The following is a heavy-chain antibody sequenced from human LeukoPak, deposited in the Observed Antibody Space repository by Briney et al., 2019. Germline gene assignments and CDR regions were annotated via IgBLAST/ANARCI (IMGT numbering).Heavy chain of an antibody. CDR3: ARGIRYCTNGVCYRAAFDY. CDR1: GFTFSSYS. J-gene: IGHJ4*02. V-gene: IGHV3-21*01. D-gene: IGHD2-8*01. CDR2: ISSSSSYI. Sequence: GGSLRLSCAASGFTFSSYSMNWARQAPGKGLEWVSSISSSSSYIYYADSVKGRFTISRDNAKNSLYLQMNSLRAEDTAVYYCARGIRYCTNGVCYRAAFDYWGQGTLVTVSS.